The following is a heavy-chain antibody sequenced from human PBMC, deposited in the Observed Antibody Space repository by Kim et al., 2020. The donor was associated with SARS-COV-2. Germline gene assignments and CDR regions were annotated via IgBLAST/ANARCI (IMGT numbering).Heavy chain of an antibody. V-gene: IGHV3-30-3*01. Sequence: GGSLRLSCAASGFTFSSYAMHWVRQAPGKGLEWVAAISYDGSNKYYADSVKGRFTISRDNSKNTLYLQMNSLRAEDTAVYYCARDLGIRLWDYCYGMDVWGRGTTVTVSS. J-gene: IGHJ6*02. CDR1: GFTFSSYA. D-gene: IGHD5-18*01. CDR3: ARDLGIRLWDYCYGMDV. CDR2: ISYDGSNK.